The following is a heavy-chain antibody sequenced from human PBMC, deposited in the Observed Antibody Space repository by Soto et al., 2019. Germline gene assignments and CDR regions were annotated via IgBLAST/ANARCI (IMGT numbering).Heavy chain of an antibody. J-gene: IGHJ6*02. CDR1: GYTFTGYY. CDR3: ERSRYCSGGSCYGMDV. D-gene: IGHD2-15*01. V-gene: IGHV1-2*02. Sequence: ASVKVSCKASGYTFTGYYMHWVRQAPGQGLEWMGWINPNSGGTNYAQKFQGRVTMTRDTSISTAYMELSRLRSDDTAVYYCERSRYCSGGSCYGMDVWGQGTTVTVSS. CDR2: INPNSGGT.